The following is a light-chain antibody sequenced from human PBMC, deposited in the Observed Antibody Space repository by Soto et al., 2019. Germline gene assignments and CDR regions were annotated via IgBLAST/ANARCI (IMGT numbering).Light chain of an antibody. CDR1: QSISSW. Sequence: IQMTQSPSTLSSSEGDRVTITCRASQSISSWLAWYQQKPGKAPKLLIYDASSLESGVPSRFSGSGSGTEFTLTISSLQPDDFATYYCQQYNRYWTFGQGTKVDIK. V-gene: IGKV1-5*01. CDR3: QQYNRYWT. CDR2: DAS. J-gene: IGKJ1*01.